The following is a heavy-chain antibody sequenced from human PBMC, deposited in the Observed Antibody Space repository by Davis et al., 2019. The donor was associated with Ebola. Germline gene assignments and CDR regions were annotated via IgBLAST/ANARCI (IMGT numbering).Heavy chain of an antibody. Sequence: AASVKVSCKASGGTFSSYTISWVRQAPGQGLEWMGRIIPILGIANYAQKFQGRVTITRDTSASTAYMELSSLRSEDTAVYYCARDSSGWYWFDPWGQGTLVTVSS. CDR2: IIPILGIA. J-gene: IGHJ5*02. CDR1: GGTFSSYT. CDR3: ARDSSGWYWFDP. D-gene: IGHD6-19*01. V-gene: IGHV1-69*04.